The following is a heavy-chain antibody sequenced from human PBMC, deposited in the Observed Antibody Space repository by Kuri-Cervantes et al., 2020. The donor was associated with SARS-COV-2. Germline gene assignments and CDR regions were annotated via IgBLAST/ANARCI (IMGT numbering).Heavy chain of an antibody. V-gene: IGHV4-30-4*08. J-gene: IGHJ4*02. CDR2: IYYSGST. Sequence: LRLSCTVSGGSISSGDYYWSWIRQPPGKGLEWIGYIYYSGSTYYNPSLKSRVTISVDTSKNQFSLKLSSVTAADTAVYYCASRSASLTELYYFDYWGQGTLVTVSS. CDR3: ASRSASLTELYYFDY. D-gene: IGHD1-20*01. CDR1: GGSISSGDYY.